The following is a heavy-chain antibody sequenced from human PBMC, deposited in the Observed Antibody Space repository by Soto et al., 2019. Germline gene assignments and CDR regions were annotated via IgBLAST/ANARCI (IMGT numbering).Heavy chain of an antibody. CDR2: IYYSGST. Sequence: QVQLQESGPGLVKPSETLSLTCTVSGGSISSYYWSWIRQPPGKGLEYIGYIYYSGSTNYNPSLKSRVTISVDTSKKQFSLKLSSVTAADTPVYYCARSLYSGSYTNWFDPWGQGTLVTVSS. D-gene: IGHD1-26*01. CDR1: GGSISSYY. V-gene: IGHV4-59*01. CDR3: ARSLYSGSYTNWFDP. J-gene: IGHJ5*02.